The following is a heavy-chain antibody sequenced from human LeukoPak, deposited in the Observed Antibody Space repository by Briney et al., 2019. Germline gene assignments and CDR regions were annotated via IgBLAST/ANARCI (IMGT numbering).Heavy chain of an antibody. CDR2: ISSSSSTM. D-gene: IGHD4-17*01. CDR1: GFTFSTYS. Sequence: GGSLRLSCAASGFTFSTYSMNWVRQAPGKGLEWVSYISSSSSTMYYADSVKGRFTISRDNAKNSLYLQMNSLRDEDTAVYYCARERYYGDYPDYWGQGTLVTVSS. CDR3: ARERYYGDYPDY. V-gene: IGHV3-48*02. J-gene: IGHJ4*02.